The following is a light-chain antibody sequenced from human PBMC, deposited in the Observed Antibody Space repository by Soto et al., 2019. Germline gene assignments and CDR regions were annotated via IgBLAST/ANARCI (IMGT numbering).Light chain of an antibody. CDR1: QSISRW. CDR2: RAS. Sequence: DIQMTQSPFTLSASVGDRVTITCRASQSISRWLAWYQQKPGKAPKLLIYRASSLESGVPSRFSGSGSGTEFTLTISGPQSDDSATYYCQQYQTWTFGQGTKVEIK. V-gene: IGKV1-5*03. J-gene: IGKJ1*01. CDR3: QQYQTWT.